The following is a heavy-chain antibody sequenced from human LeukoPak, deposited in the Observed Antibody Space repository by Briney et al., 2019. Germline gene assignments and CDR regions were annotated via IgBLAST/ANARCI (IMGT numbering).Heavy chain of an antibody. CDR1: GGSIGRSSYY. D-gene: IGHD2-15*01. J-gene: IGHJ4*02. Sequence: SETLSLTCTVSGGSIGRSSYYWGWIRQPPGKGLEWIGTIYYTGSTNYNPSLKSLVTISVDTSKNQFSLKLSSVTAADTAVYYCARVAAKTVDYWGQGTLVTVSS. V-gene: IGHV4-39*07. CDR3: ARVAAKTVDY. CDR2: IYYTGST.